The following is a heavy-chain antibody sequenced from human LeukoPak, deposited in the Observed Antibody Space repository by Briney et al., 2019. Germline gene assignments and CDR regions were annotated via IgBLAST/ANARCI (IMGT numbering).Heavy chain of an antibody. Sequence: AAVTVSYKASGYTFTGYYMHWVRQAPGRGLDWMGWINPNSCNTGYAHKLQGRVTMTRNTSISTAYMELSSMRSEDTAVYYCARGCVGAKGSWYYSSYMDVWGKGTTVTMSS. J-gene: IGHJ6*03. CDR1: GYTFTGYY. V-gene: IGHV1-8*02. CDR3: ARGCVGAKGSWYYSSYMDV. D-gene: IGHD1-26*01. CDR2: INPNSCNT.